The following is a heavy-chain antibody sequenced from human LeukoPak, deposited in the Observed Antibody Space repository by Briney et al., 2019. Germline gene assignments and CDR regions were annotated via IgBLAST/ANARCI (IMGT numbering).Heavy chain of an antibody. CDR2: IYSGGST. CDR3: ARLQVLADTNYFDY. D-gene: IGHD5-18*01. CDR1: GFTFSSYS. J-gene: IGHJ4*02. V-gene: IGHV3-66*04. Sequence: PGGSLRLSCAASGFTFSSYSMNWVRQAPGKGLEWVSVIYSGGSTYYADSVKGRFTISRDNSKNTLYLQMSSLRAEDTAVYYCARLQVLADTNYFDYWGQGTLVTVSS.